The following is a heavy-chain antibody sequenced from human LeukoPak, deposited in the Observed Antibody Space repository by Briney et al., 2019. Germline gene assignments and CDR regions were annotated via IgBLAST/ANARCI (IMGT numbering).Heavy chain of an antibody. Sequence: SETLSLTCTVSGGSISSYYWSWIRQPPGKGLEWIGYIYYSGSTNYNPSLKSRVIISVDTSKNQFSLKLSSVTAADTAVYYCARETTVTALDYWGQGTLVTVSS. V-gene: IGHV4-59*01. J-gene: IGHJ4*02. CDR2: IYYSGST. CDR3: ARETTVTALDY. CDR1: GGSISSYY. D-gene: IGHD4-17*01.